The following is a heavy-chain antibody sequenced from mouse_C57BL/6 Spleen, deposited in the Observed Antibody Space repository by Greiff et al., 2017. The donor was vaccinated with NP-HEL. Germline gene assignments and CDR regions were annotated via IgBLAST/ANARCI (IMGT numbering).Heavy chain of an antibody. D-gene: IGHD1-1*01. Sequence: VQLQQSGAELVRPGTSVKVSCKASGYAFTNYLIEWVKQRPGKGLEWIGVINPGSGGTNYNEKFTGKVTMTADKSSSTAYMQLSRLTSEDSAGYFGARGGTVVPYWYFDVWGTGTTVTVSS. V-gene: IGHV1-54*01. CDR3: ARGGTVVPYWYFDV. CDR2: INPGSGGT. J-gene: IGHJ1*03. CDR1: GYAFTNYL.